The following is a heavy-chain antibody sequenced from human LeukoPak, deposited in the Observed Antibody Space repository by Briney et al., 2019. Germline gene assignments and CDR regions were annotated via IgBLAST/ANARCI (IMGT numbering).Heavy chain of an antibody. Sequence: SETLSLTCAVYGGSFSGYYWSWIRQPPGKGLEWIGEINHSGSTNYNPSLKSRVTISVDTSKNQFSLKLSSVTAADTAAYYCARAPIVVVPAAMGPFDYWGQGTLVTVSS. V-gene: IGHV4-34*01. D-gene: IGHD2-2*01. J-gene: IGHJ4*02. CDR1: GGSFSGYY. CDR2: INHSGST. CDR3: ARAPIVVVPAAMGPFDY.